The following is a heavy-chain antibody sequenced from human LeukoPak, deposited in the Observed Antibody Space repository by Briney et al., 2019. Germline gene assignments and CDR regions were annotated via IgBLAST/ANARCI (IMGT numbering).Heavy chain of an antibody. CDR2: ISAYNGNT. V-gene: IGHV1-18*01. J-gene: IGHJ3*02. Sequence: ASVKVSCKASGYTFTSYGISWVRQAPGQGLEWMGWISAYNGNTNYAQKFQGRVTMTRDTSISTAYMELSRLRSDDTAVYYCARSGFGELSDAFDIWGQGTMVTVSS. D-gene: IGHD3-10*01. CDR1: GYTFTSYG. CDR3: ARSGFGELSDAFDI.